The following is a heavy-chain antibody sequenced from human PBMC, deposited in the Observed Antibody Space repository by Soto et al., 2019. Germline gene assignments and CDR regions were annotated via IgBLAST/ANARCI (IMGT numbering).Heavy chain of an antibody. D-gene: IGHD2-8*02. CDR1: GYSFTGYY. CDR2: INPDSGAT. J-gene: IGHJ4*02. CDR3: ARGDYGTGGYPFPYFDY. V-gene: IGHV1-2*02. Sequence: HEHLVQSGAEVKRPGASLKVSWKACGYSFTGYYNHWVRQAPGQGLEWMGWINPDSGATNYAQNFQGRVTLTSDTSISTASMDLTSLTSDDTAVYYCARGDYGTGGYPFPYFDYWGQGTLVIVSS.